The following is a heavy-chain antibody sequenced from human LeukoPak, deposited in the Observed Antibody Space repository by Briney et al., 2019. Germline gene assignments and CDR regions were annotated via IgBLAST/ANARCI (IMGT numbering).Heavy chain of an antibody. D-gene: IGHD3-22*01. CDR2: ISGSGGST. CDR1: GFTFSSYS. Sequence: GGSLRLSCAASGFTFSSYSMSWVRQAPGKGLEWVSAISGSGGSTYYADSVKGRFTISRDNSKNTLYLQMNSLRAEDTAVYYCAKDHYDSSGCYDWFDPWGQGTLVTVSS. J-gene: IGHJ5*02. V-gene: IGHV3-23*01. CDR3: AKDHYDSSGCYDWFDP.